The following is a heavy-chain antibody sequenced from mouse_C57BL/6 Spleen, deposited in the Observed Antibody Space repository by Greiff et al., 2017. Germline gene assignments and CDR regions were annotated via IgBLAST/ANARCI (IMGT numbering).Heavy chain of an antibody. CDR3: ARVLLRFFYAMDY. Sequence: VQLQQSGAELVKPGASVKLSCTASGFNIKDYYMHWVKQRTEQGLEWIGRIDPEDGETKSAPKFPGTATITADPSSNTAYLQLSSLTSEDTAVYYCARVLLRFFYAMDYWGQGTSVTVSS. V-gene: IGHV14-2*01. CDR1: GFNIKDYY. CDR2: IDPEDGET. D-gene: IGHD1-1*01. J-gene: IGHJ4*01.